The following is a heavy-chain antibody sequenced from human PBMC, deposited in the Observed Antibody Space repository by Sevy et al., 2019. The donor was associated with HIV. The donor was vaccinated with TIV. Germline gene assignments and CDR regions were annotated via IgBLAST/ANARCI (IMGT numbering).Heavy chain of an antibody. Sequence: SETLSLTCTVSGGSISSYYWSWIRQPAGKGLEWIGRIYTSGSTNYNPSLKSRVTMSVDTSKNQFSLKLSSVTAADTAVYYCARGGYNSNYYYYGMDVWGQGTTLTVSS. CDR3: ARGGYNSNYYYYGMDV. CDR2: IYTSGST. D-gene: IGHD5-12*01. J-gene: IGHJ6*02. CDR1: GGSISSYY. V-gene: IGHV4-4*07.